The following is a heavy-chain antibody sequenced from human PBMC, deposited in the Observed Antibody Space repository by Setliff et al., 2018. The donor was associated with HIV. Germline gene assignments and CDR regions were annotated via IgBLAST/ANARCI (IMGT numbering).Heavy chain of an antibody. J-gene: IGHJ6*03. CDR2: IIPIFGTA. V-gene: IGHV1-69*13. CDR3: ARVPGARPYYYYYMDV. Sequence: RASVKVSCKASGGTFSSYGISWVRQAPGQGLEWMGGIIPIFGTANYAQKFQGRVTITADESTSTADMELRSLRSDDTAVYYCARVPGARPYYYYYMDVWGKGTTVTVSS. CDR1: GGTFSSYG. D-gene: IGHD3-10*01.